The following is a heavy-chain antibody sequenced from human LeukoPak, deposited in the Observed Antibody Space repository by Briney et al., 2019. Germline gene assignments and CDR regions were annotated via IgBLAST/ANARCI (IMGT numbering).Heavy chain of an antibody. J-gene: IGHJ4*02. CDR3: AKDRYELRFLERLFDY. V-gene: IGHV3-23*01. Sequence: PGGSLRLSCAASGFTFSSYAMSWVRQAPGKGLEWVSAISGSGGSTYYADSVKGRFTISRDNSKNTLYLQMNSLRAEDTAVYYCAKDRYELRFLERLFDYWGQGTLVTVSS. CDR2: ISGSGGST. D-gene: IGHD3-3*01. CDR1: GFTFSSYA.